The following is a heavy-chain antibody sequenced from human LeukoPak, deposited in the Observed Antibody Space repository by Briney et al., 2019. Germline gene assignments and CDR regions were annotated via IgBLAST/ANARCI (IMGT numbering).Heavy chain of an antibody. V-gene: IGHV4-61*02. CDR1: GASISSGTYY. Sequence: PSETLSLTCTVSGASISSGTYYWSWIRQPAGKGLEWIGRIYTSGGINYNPSLKSRVTISADTSKNQLSLKLSSVTAADTAVYYCARSIRGYSSGWYYFDYWGQGTLITVSS. CDR3: ARSIRGYSSGWYYFDY. J-gene: IGHJ4*02. CDR2: IYTSGGI. D-gene: IGHD6-19*01.